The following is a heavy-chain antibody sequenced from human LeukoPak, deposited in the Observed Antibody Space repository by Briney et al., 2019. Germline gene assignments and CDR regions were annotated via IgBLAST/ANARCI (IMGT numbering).Heavy chain of an antibody. J-gene: IGHJ6*02. CDR1: GYTFTSYD. V-gene: IGHV1-8*01. CDR3: ATKVVAAIGPTYYYGMDV. D-gene: IGHD2-15*01. CDR2: MNPNSGNT. Sequence: ASVKVSCKASGYTFTSYDINWVRQATGQGLEWMGWMNPNSGNTGYAQKFQGRVTMTRNTSISTAYMELSSLRSEDTAVYYCATKVVAAIGPTYYYGMDVWGQGTTVTVSS.